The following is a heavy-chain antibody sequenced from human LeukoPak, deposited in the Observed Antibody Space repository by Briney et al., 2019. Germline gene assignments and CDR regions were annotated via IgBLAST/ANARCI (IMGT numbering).Heavy chain of an antibody. D-gene: IGHD5-18*01. CDR2: IYPGDSET. Sequence: GESLKISCKASGYSFSDYWIGWVRQMPGKGLEWMGIIYPGDSETKYSPSFQGQVTISADKSISTTSLQWSSLKASDTAVYYCARQKSGYNYTYYYYMDVWGKGTPVTVSS. V-gene: IGHV5-51*01. J-gene: IGHJ6*03. CDR1: GYSFSDYW. CDR3: ARQKSGYNYTYYYYMDV.